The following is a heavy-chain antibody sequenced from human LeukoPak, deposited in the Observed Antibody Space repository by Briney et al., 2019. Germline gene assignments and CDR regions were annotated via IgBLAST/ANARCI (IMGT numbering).Heavy chain of an antibody. J-gene: IGHJ4*02. CDR2: VHYDGSKK. CDR3: ARQTYYDNRLLFAY. Sequence: GGSLRLSCAASGFTFSNFGMHWVRQAPGKGLEWVAFVHYDGSKKYYGDSVKGRLTVSRDNSKNTLYLQMNSLRDEDTAVYYCARQTYYDNRLLFAYWGQGILVTVSS. CDR1: GFTFSNFG. V-gene: IGHV3-30*02. D-gene: IGHD3-22*01.